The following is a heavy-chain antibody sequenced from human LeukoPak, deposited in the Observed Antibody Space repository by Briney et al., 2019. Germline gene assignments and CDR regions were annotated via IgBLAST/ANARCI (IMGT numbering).Heavy chain of an antibody. D-gene: IGHD3-9*01. V-gene: IGHV1-46*01. CDR1: GYTFTSYY. CDR2: INPSGGST. Sequence: EASVKVSCKASGYTFTSYYMHWVRQAPGQGLEWMGIINPSGGSTSYAQKFQGRVTMTRDMSTSTVYMELSSLRSEDTAVYYCARVLLTGYWFDIWGQGTMVTVSS. J-gene: IGHJ3*02. CDR3: ARVLLTGYWFDI.